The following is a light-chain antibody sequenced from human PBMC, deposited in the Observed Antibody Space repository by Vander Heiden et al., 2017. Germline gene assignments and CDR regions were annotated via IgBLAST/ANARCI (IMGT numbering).Light chain of an antibody. Sequence: EILLTQSPGTLSLSPGERATLSGRASQSVRSSYLAWYQQKPGQSPRLLIYGASSRATGIPDRFSGSGSGTDFTLTISRLEPEDFAVYYCQQYGSSPMYSFGQGTKLEIK. V-gene: IGKV3-20*01. CDR1: QSVRSSY. CDR2: GAS. J-gene: IGKJ2*03. CDR3: QQYGSSPMYS.